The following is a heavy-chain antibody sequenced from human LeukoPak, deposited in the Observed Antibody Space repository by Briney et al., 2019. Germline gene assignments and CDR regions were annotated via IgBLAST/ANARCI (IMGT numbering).Heavy chain of an antibody. CDR3: TRDRPQQYLEY. Sequence: GGSLRLSCAASRFTFRNYGMHWVRQAPGKGLEWVAVIWYDGSNQYYADSVKGRFTISRDNSKNTLYLQMNSLRAEDTAVYYCTRDRPQQYLEYWGQGTLVTVSS. CDR1: RFTFRNYG. V-gene: IGHV3-33*01. CDR2: IWYDGSNQ. J-gene: IGHJ4*02. D-gene: IGHD1-1*01.